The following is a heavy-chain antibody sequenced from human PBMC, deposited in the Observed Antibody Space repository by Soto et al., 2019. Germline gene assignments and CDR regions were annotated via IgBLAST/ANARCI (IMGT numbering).Heavy chain of an antibody. CDR1: GGSISSSNY. CDR2: IYYSGRI. J-gene: IGHJ4*02. D-gene: IGHD4-17*01. V-gene: IGHV4-39*01. CDR3: ARHLGYYGDWAFDY. Sequence: SETMYLTCTVSGGSISSSNYWVWFRQPPGKGLEWIASIYYSGRIYYNPSLNSRVTISMDASKNQFSLDLASVTAADTAVYFCARHLGYYGDWAFDYWGQGTLVTVS.